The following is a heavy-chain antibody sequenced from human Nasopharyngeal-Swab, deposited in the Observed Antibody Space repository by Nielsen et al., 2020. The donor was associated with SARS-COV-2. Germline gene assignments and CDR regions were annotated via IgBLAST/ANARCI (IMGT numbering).Heavy chain of an antibody. CDR2: INHSGST. Sequence: WIRQPPGKGLEWIGEINHSGSTNYNPSLKSRVTISVDTSKNQFSLKLSSVTAADTAVYYCARDSFYGMDVWGQGTTVTVSS. J-gene: IGHJ6*02. CDR3: ARDSFYGMDV. V-gene: IGHV4-34*01.